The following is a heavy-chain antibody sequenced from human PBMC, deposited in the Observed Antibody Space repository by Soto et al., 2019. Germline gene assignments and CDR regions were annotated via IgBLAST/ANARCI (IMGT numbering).Heavy chain of an antibody. V-gene: IGHV3-30-3*01. J-gene: IGHJ6*02. CDR3: ARDQGYCSGGSCYSYYYGMDV. CDR1: GFTFSSYA. Sequence: QVQLVESGGGVVQPGRSLRLSCAASGFTFSSYAMHWVRQAPGKGLEWVAVISYDGSNKYYADSVKGRFNIYRDNSKNTLYLQRTSLRAEDTDVYYCARDQGYCSGGSCYSYYYGMDVWGQGTTVTVSS. CDR2: ISYDGSNK. D-gene: IGHD2-15*01.